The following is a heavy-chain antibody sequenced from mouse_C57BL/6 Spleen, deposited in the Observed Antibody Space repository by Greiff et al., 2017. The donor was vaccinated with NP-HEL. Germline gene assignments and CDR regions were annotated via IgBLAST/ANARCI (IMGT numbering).Heavy chain of an antibody. CDR3: ARGGITTVVATDFDY. Sequence: VKVVESGAELVKPGASVKISCKASGYAFSSYWMNWVKQRPGKGLEWIGQIYPGDGDTNYNGKFKGKATLTADKSSSTAYMQLSSLTSEDSAVYFCARGGITTVVATDFDYWGQGTTLTVSS. CDR1: GYAFSSYW. V-gene: IGHV1-80*01. D-gene: IGHD1-1*01. CDR2: IYPGDGDT. J-gene: IGHJ2*01.